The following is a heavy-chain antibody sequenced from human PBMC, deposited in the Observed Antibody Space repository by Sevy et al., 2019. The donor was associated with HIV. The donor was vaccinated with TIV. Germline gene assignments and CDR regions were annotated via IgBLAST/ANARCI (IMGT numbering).Heavy chain of an antibody. J-gene: IGHJ5*02. CDR1: GYTFTSYG. Sequence: ASVKVSCKASGYTFTSYGISWVRQAPGQGLEWMGWISAYNGNTNYAQKLQGRVTMTTNTSTSTAYMELRSLRSDDTAVYYCARERYYYDSSGLNWFDPWGQGTLVTVSS. D-gene: IGHD3-22*01. CDR3: ARERYYYDSSGLNWFDP. V-gene: IGHV1-18*04. CDR2: ISAYNGNT.